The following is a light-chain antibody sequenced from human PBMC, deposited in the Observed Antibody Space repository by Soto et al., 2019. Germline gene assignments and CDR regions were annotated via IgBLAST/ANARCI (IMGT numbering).Light chain of an antibody. CDR2: AVS. CDR1: QSVNRY. Sequence: IQMTQSPASLSASVGDRVTITCRASQSVNRYLNWYQHRPGQAPKLLIYAVSTLQGGVPSRFSGSGSETDFTLTISSLQPEDFATYYCQQNYITPYSFGQGTKLEIK. V-gene: IGKV1-39*01. CDR3: QQNYITPYS. J-gene: IGKJ2*03.